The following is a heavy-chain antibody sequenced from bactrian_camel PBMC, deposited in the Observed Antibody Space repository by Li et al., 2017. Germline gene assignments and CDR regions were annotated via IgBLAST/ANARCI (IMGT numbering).Heavy chain of an antibody. CDR1: GFSISYYS. CDR2: IYSDGSNT. Sequence: HVQLVESGGGLVQPGGSLRLSCAASGFSISYYSMTWVRQAPGKGLEWVSRIYSDGSNTYYADSVKGRYTISRDNAKNTVYLQMNSLRSEDTALYYCATLPCSGYCDCDPIYQQGSGDPGHRL. D-gene: IGHD4*01. CDR3: ATLPCSGYCDCDPIYQ. J-gene: IGHJ4*01. V-gene: IGHV3-2*01.